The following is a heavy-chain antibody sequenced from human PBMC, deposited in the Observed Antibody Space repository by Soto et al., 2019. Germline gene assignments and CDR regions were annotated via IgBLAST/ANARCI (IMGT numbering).Heavy chain of an antibody. CDR2: INHSGST. J-gene: IGHJ4*02. V-gene: IGHV4-34*01. Sequence: PSETLSLTCAVYGGSFSGYYWSWIRQPPGKGLEWIGEINHSGSTNYNPSLKSRVTISVDTSKNQFSLKLSSVTAADTAVYYCARGLVVVVASEGFDYWGQGXLVTVYS. CDR3: ARGLVVVVASEGFDY. CDR1: GGSFSGYY. D-gene: IGHD2-15*01.